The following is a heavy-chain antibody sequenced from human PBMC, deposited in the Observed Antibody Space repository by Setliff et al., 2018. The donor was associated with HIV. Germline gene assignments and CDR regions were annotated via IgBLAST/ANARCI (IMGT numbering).Heavy chain of an antibody. CDR2: IYYSGST. CDR3: ARGQGLSTVTVDY. CDR1: GGSISSSSYY. J-gene: IGHJ4*02. V-gene: IGHV4-39*07. D-gene: IGHD4-17*01. Sequence: PSETLSLTCTVSGGSISSSSYYWGWIRQPPGKGLEWIGSIYYSGSTYYNPSLKSRVTISVDTSKNQFSLRLSSVTAADTAVYYCARGQGLSTVTVDYWGQGTLVTVS.